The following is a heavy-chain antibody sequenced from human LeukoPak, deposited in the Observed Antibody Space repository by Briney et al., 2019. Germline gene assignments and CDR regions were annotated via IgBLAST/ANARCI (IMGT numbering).Heavy chain of an antibody. CDR2: IIPIFGTA. CDR1: GGTFSSYA. D-gene: IGHD3-22*01. J-gene: IGHJ4*02. Sequence: ASVKVSCKASGGTFSSYAISWVRQAPGQGLEWMGGIIPIFGTANYAQKFQGRVTITTDESTSTAYMELSSLRSEDSAVYYCAFAYYYDSSGYLFDYWGQGTLVNGPS. V-gene: IGHV1-69*05. CDR3: AFAYYYDSSGYLFDY.